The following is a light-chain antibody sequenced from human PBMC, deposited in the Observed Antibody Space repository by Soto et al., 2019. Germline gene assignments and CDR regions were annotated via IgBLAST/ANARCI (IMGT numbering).Light chain of an antibody. V-gene: IGLV2-23*02. J-gene: IGLJ1*01. CDR1: SSDLGSYDL. CDR3: SSYAGSGTFYV. Sequence: QSALTQPVSVSGSPGQSITISCTGTSSDLGSYDLVSWYQQHPGKAPKLMVYEVTKRPPGLSNRFSGSKSGNTASLTISGLQAEDEADYSCSSYAGSGTFYVFGSGTKVTVL. CDR2: EVT.